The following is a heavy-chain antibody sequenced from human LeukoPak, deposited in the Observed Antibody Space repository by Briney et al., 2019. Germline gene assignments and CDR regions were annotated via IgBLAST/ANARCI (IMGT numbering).Heavy chain of an antibody. D-gene: IGHD1-26*01. CDR3: ARVDSGSYYLNY. V-gene: IGHV1-69*04. Sequence: SVKVSCKASGGTFISYAISWVRQAPGQGVEWRGRIIPILGIANYAQKFQGRVTITADKSTSTAYMELSSLRSEDTAVYYCARVDSGSYYLNYWGQGTLVTVSS. J-gene: IGHJ4*02. CDR1: GGTFISYA. CDR2: IIPILGIA.